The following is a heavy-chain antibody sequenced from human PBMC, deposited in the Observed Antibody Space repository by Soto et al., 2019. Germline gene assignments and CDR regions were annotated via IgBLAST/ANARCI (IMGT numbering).Heavy chain of an antibody. CDR3: ARAYDFWSGYYTGMFGY. V-gene: IGHV3-7*01. CDR1: GFTFSSYG. J-gene: IGHJ4*02. Sequence: GGSLRLSGAASGFTFSSYGMSWVRQAPGKGLEWVANIKQDGSEKYYVDSVKGRFTISRDNAKNSLYLQMNSLRAEDTAVYYCARAYDFWSGYYTGMFGYWGQGTQVTSPQ. CDR2: IKQDGSEK. D-gene: IGHD3-3*01.